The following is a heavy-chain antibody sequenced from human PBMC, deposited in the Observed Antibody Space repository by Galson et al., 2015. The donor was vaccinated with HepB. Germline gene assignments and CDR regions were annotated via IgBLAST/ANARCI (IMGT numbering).Heavy chain of an antibody. Sequence: SLRLSCATSGFTFSNAWMNWVRQAPGKGLEWVGRIIGSADGGTTDYAAPVKGRFTISRDDSRNTVYLQKNSLNTEDTAVYYCTKYPGQYWHSITCYSSFDSWGQGTLVTVSS. CDR3: TKYPGQYWHSITCYSSFDS. J-gene: IGHJ4*02. D-gene: IGHD2-21*02. CDR2: IIGSADGGTT. V-gene: IGHV3-15*01. CDR1: GFTFSNAW.